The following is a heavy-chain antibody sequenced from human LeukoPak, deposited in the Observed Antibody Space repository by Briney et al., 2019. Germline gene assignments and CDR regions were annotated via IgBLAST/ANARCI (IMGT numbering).Heavy chain of an antibody. J-gene: IGHJ4*02. V-gene: IGHV3-21*01. CDR1: GFTFSSYS. CDR3: ASYDYGDMMGYLDY. D-gene: IGHD4-17*01. Sequence: GGSLRLSCAASGFTFSSYSMNWVRQAPGKGLEWVSSISSSSSYIYYADSVKGRFTISRDNAKNSLYLQMNSLRAEDTAVYYCASYDYGDMMGYLDYWGQGTLVTVSS. CDR2: ISSSSSYI.